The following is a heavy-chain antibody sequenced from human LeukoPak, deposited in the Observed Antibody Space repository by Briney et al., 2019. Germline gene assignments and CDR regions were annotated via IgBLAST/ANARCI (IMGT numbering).Heavy chain of an antibody. D-gene: IGHD1-20*01. J-gene: IGHJ3*02. CDR2: IYYSGST. Sequence: PSETLSLTCTVSGGSISSGGYYWSWIRQHPGKGLEWIGYIYYSGSTYYNPSLKSRVAISVDTSKNQFSLKLSSVTAAGTAVYYCARLLNWNDVADAFDIWGQGTMVTVSS. V-gene: IGHV4-31*03. CDR1: GGSISSGGYY. CDR3: ARLLNWNDVADAFDI.